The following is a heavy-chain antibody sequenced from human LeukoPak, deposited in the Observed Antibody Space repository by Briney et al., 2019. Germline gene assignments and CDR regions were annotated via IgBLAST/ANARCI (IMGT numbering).Heavy chain of an antibody. V-gene: IGHV4-31*03. J-gene: IGHJ4*02. CDR3: SRGLDSRKLGY. Sequence: TSETLSLTCTVSGASFNSDDQYWNWIRQSPGKGLEWIGSILPSGMLYNNPSLERRVTMSRDTSKNQFSLNLNSVTAADTAVYFCSRGLDSRKLGYWGQGILVTVSS. CDR1: GASFNSDDQY. D-gene: IGHD3-22*01. CDR2: ILPSGML.